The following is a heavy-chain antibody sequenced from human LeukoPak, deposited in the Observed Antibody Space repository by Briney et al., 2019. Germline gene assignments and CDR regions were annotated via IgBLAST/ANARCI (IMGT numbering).Heavy chain of an antibody. CDR3: ARSGGPGTYHQLRYNWFDP. J-gene: IGHJ5*02. CDR2: ITTISHYI. D-gene: IGHD3-10*01. CDR1: GFTLSDYH. Sequence: GGSLRLSCAASGFTLSDYHMNWVRRAPGKGLEWLSSITTISHYIYYAGAVRGRFTISRDNAKNSLYLQMNSLRGEDTAVYYCARSGGPGTYHQLRYNWFDPWGQGTLVTVSS. V-gene: IGHV3-21*01.